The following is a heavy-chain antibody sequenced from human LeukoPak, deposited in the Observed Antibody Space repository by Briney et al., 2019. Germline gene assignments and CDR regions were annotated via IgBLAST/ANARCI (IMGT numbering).Heavy chain of an antibody. CDR2: IYHSGST. Sequence: SETLSLTCTVSGGSISSGGYYWSWIRQPPGKGLEWIGYIYHSGSTYYNPSLKSRVTISVDRSKNQFSLKLSSVTAADTAVYYCARVGGFTIFGVVAYPFDYWGQGTLVTVSS. J-gene: IGHJ4*02. CDR1: GGSISSGGYY. D-gene: IGHD3-3*01. V-gene: IGHV4-30-2*01. CDR3: ARVGGFTIFGVVAYPFDY.